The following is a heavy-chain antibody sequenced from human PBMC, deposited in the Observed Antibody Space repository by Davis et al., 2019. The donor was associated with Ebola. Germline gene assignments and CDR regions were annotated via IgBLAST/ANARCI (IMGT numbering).Heavy chain of an antibody. CDR1: GFTFSSYS. V-gene: IGHV3-21*01. CDR3: ARVPLMVRGRDYYYYYGMDV. CDR2: ISSSSSYI. J-gene: IGHJ6*04. D-gene: IGHD3-10*01. Sequence: GGSLRLSCAASGFTFSSYSMNWVRQAPGKGLEWVSSISSSSSYIYYADSVKGRFTISRDNSKNTLYLQMNSLRAEDTAVYYCARVPLMVRGRDYYYYYGMDVWGKGTTVTVSS.